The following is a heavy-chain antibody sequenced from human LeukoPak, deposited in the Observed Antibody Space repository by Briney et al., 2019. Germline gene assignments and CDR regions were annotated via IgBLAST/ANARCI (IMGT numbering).Heavy chain of an antibody. CDR3: AKDTLANCGGDCYSEGVSD. Sequence: GRSLRLSCAASGFTFSSYGMHWVRQAPGKGLEWVAVISYDGSDKYYAGSVKGRFTISRDSYKNTLYLQMKSLRAEDTAVYYCAKDTLANCGGDCYSEGVSDWGQGTLVTVSS. V-gene: IGHV3-30*18. D-gene: IGHD2-21*02. CDR2: ISYDGSDK. J-gene: IGHJ4*02. CDR1: GFTFSSYG.